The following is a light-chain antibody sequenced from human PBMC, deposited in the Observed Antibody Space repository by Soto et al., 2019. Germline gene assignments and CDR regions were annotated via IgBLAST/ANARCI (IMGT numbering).Light chain of an antibody. CDR2: DAS. Sequence: DIQMTQSPSSLSASVGDRVTITCRASQSISSTLNWYQQKQGKAPQTLIYDASSLQSGVPSRFSGSGSGTDFTFTISSLQPEDFATYYCQQSYSTPPRTFGQGTKVEIK. V-gene: IGKV1-39*01. J-gene: IGKJ1*01. CDR1: QSISST. CDR3: QQSYSTPPRT.